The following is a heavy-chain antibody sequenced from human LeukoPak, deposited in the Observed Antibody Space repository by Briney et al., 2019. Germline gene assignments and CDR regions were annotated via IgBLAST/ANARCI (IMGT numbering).Heavy chain of an antibody. CDR3: ARDFPDFTYYYYMDV. J-gene: IGHJ6*03. V-gene: IGHV4-59*12. CDR1: GGSISSYY. Sequence: SETLSLTCTVSGGSISSYYWSWIRQPPGKGLEWIGYIYYSGSTNYNPSLKSRVTMSVDTSKNQFSLKLSSVTAADTAVYYCARDFPDFTYYYYMDVWGKGTTVTVSS. CDR2: IYYSGST.